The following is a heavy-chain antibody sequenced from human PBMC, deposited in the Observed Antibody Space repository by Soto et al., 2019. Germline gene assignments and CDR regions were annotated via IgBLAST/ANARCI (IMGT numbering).Heavy chain of an antibody. D-gene: IGHD2-2*01. J-gene: IGHJ4*02. CDR2: ISSRSTYT. CDR1: GFTFSTYS. CDR3: ARDQMGGRQLPIDY. Sequence: KPGGSLRLSCAASGFTFSTYSMNWVRQAPGKGLEWLSSISSRSTYTYYADSVRGRFTISRDNARNSLYLQLNSLRADDTAVYYCARDQMGGRQLPIDYWGQGTLVTVSS. V-gene: IGHV3-21*01.